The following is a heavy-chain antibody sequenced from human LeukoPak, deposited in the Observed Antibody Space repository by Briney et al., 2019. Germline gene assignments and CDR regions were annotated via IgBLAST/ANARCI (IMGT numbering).Heavy chain of an antibody. D-gene: IGHD6-6*01. CDR1: GFTFSGYR. J-gene: IGHJ4*02. Sequence: GGSLRPSCAASGFTFSGYRMNWVRQAPGKGLEWVSSFSSSSGYIFYADSVKGRFTISRDNAKNSLYLQMNSLRAEDTAVYYCARSFPYSSSAVDYWGQGTLVTVSS. V-gene: IGHV3-21*01. CDR2: FSSSSGYI. CDR3: ARSFPYSSSAVDY.